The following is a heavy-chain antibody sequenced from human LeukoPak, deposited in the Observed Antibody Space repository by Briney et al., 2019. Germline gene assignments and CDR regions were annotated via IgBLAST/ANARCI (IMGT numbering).Heavy chain of an antibody. CDR3: ARGYHDFSGYWLSYFDS. V-gene: IGHV4-59*01. CDR1: GGSISSYY. J-gene: IGHJ4*02. D-gene: IGHD3-22*01. Sequence: MTSETLSLTCTVSGGSISSYYWSWIRQPPGKGLEWIGNIYYSGSTNYNPSLKSRVTISVDTSKNQFSLKLNSVTAADTAVYYCARGYHDFSGYWLSYFDSWGQGTLVTVSS. CDR2: IYYSGST.